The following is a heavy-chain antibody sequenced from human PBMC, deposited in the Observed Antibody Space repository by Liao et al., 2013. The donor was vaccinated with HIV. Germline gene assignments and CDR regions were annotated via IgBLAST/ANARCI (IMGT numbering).Heavy chain of an antibody. D-gene: IGHD3-9*01. CDR2: IYTSGST. CDR3: ARGGDTISYYYMDV. Sequence: QVQLQESGPGLVKPSETLSLTCTVSGGSISSYYWSWIRQPAGKGLEWIGRIYTSGSTNYNPSLKSRVTMSVDTSKNQFSLKLSSVTAADTAVYYCARGGDTISYYYMDVWGKGTTVTVSS. CDR1: GGSISSYY. V-gene: IGHV4-4*07. J-gene: IGHJ6*03.